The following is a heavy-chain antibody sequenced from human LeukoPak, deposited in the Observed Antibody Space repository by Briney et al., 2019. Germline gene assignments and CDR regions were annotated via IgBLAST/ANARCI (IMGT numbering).Heavy chain of an antibody. J-gene: IGHJ4*02. CDR2: VFYSGTTT. V-gene: IGHV4-59*01. Sequence: PSETLSLTCTVSGGPITDYYWSWIRQPPGKGLEWIACVFYSGTTTNYNPSLKSRVTISVDTSKNQFSLQLTSVTAADTAVYYCATWSGSATYFSNWGRGTLVTVSS. CDR3: ATWSGSATYFSN. CDR1: GGPITDYY. D-gene: IGHD3-10*01.